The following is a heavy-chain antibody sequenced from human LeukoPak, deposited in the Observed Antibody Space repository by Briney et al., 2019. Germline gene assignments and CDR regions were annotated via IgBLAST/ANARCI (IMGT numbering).Heavy chain of an antibody. V-gene: IGHV4-59*01. J-gene: IGHJ6*03. D-gene: IGHD4-17*01. Sequence: SETLSLTCTVSGGALSSYYWSWIRQPPGKGLDWHGYIYYSGNTKYNPSLKSRVTISVDTSKNQFSLKLSSATAADTAVYYCARVVDYGDYGSPGYYYYMDVWGKGTTVTVSS. CDR3: ARVVDYGDYGSPGYYYYMDV. CDR1: GGALSSYY. CDR2: IYYSGNT.